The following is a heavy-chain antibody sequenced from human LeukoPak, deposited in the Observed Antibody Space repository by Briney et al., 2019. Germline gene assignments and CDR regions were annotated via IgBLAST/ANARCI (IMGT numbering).Heavy chain of an antibody. Sequence: GGSLRLSCAASGFTFSSYAMHWVRQAPGKGLEYVAAISSNGGSTYYANSVKGRFTISRDNSKNTLYLQMGSLRAEDMAVYYCARDGGSGSYYSLYYYYYYMDVWGKGTTVTVSS. D-gene: IGHD3-10*01. V-gene: IGHV3-64*01. J-gene: IGHJ6*03. CDR3: ARDGGSGSYYSLYYYYYYMDV. CDR1: GFTFSSYA. CDR2: ISSNGGST.